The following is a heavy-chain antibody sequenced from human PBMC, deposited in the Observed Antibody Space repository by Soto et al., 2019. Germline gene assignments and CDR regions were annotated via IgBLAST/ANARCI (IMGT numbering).Heavy chain of an antibody. Sequence: EVQLVESGGGLVQPGESLRLSCAASGFTFSSYWMSWVRQAPGKGLEWVANIKQDGSEKYYVDSVKGRFTISRDNAKNSLYLQMNSLRAEDTAVYYCARGSVYCSGGSCYDYWCQGTLVTVSS. D-gene: IGHD2-15*01. J-gene: IGHJ4*02. CDR3: ARGSVYCSGGSCYDY. CDR1: GFTFSSYW. V-gene: IGHV3-7*01. CDR2: IKQDGSEK.